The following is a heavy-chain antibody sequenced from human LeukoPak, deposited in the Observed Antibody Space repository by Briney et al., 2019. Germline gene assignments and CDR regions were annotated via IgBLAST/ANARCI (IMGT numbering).Heavy chain of an antibody. D-gene: IGHD3-10*01. CDR3: TKASLAFGTKYFDP. CDR2: MNAKSGNT. J-gene: IGHJ5*02. CDR1: VYPFSNYD. V-gene: IGHV1-8*01. Sequence: ASVNVSCKASVYPFSNYDINWVRQAPGQGLEWMGWMNAKSGNTGYGQKFQGRVTMTRVTSITTAYMEPRSLRSDDTDVYYCTKASLAFGTKYFDPWGQGTLVTVSS.